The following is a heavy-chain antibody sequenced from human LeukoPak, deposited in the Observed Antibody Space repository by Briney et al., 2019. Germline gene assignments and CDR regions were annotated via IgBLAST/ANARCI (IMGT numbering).Heavy chain of an antibody. J-gene: IGHJ4*02. CDR2: IIPILGIA. Sequence: SVKVSCKASGGTFSSYAISWVRQAPGQGLEWMGRIIPILGIANYAQKFQGRVTITADKSTSTAYMELSGLRSEGTAVYYCASSATYYYDSSGYYYIYWGQGTLVTVSS. CDR1: GGTFSSYA. V-gene: IGHV1-69*04. CDR3: ASSATYYYDSSGYYYIY. D-gene: IGHD3-22*01.